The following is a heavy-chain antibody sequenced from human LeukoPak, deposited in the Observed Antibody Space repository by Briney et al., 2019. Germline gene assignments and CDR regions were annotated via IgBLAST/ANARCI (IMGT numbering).Heavy chain of an antibody. CDR1: GGSISSGGYY. CDR2: IYYSGGT. CDR3: AREGSDPPWFDP. J-gene: IGHJ5*02. V-gene: IGHV4-31*03. Sequence: SETLSLTCTVSGGSISSGGYYWSWIRQHPGKGLEWIGYIYYSGGTYYNPSLKSRVTISVDTSKNQFSLKLSSVTAADTAVYYCAREGSDPPWFDPWGQGTLVTVSS. D-gene: IGHD1-26*01.